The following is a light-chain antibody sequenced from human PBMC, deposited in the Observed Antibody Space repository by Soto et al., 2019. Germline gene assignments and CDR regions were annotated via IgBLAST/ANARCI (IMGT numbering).Light chain of an antibody. V-gene: IGKV3-20*01. Sequence: EIVLTQSPGTLSLSPGERATLSCRASQSIRGDFVAWYQQKPGQAPRLLISAASNRATGIPDRFSASGSGTDFSLTIRGLETEDFAVYYCQQYGTSPLTFGGGTKVEI. J-gene: IGKJ4*01. CDR3: QQYGTSPLT. CDR1: QSIRGDF. CDR2: AAS.